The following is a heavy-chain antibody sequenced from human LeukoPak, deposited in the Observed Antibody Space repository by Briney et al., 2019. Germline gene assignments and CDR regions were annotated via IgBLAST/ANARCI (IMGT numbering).Heavy chain of an antibody. J-gene: IGHJ1*01. V-gene: IGHV4-34*01. CDR1: GGSFSGYY. CDR2: INHSGST. D-gene: IGHD3-22*01. CDR3: ARGLFRSHIPTSGYYYDSSGYYSDAEYFQH. Sequence: SETLSLTCAVYGGSFSGYYWSWIRQPPGKGLEWIGEINHSGSTNYNPSLKSRVTISVDTSKNQFSLKLSSVTAADTAVYYCARGLFRSHIPTSGYYYDSSGYYSDAEYFQHWGQGTLVTVSS.